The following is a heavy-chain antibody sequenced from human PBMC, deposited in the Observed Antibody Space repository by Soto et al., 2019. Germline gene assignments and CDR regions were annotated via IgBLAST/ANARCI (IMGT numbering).Heavy chain of an antibody. V-gene: IGHV4-30-4*01. J-gene: IGHJ4*02. CDR2: IYYTGNT. Sequence: QVQLQESGPGLVKPSQTLSLTCTVSNASISSGDYYWTWIRQPPVKGLEWIGSIYYTGNTYYNPSLKSRVTISVDTSNNQFSLKLSSVTAADTAVYYCARASYETSTYYLDYWGQGTLVTVSS. CDR1: NASISSGDYY. D-gene: IGHD5-18*01. CDR3: ARASYETSTYYLDY.